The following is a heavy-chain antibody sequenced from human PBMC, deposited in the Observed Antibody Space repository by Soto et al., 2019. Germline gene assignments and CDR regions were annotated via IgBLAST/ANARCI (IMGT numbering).Heavy chain of an antibody. CDR2: VFSSGST. J-gene: IGHJ6*02. Sequence: NPSETLSLTCSVPGGAISSYYWSWVRQPAGKCLEWIGRVFSSGSTNYNASLKSRVTMSIDTSKNEVSLTLRSVTAADTGVYYCARVAFSYFGMDVWCPGXTVTVYS. CDR1: GGAISSYY. CDR3: ARVAFSYFGMDV. D-gene: IGHD3-3*02. V-gene: IGHV4-4*07.